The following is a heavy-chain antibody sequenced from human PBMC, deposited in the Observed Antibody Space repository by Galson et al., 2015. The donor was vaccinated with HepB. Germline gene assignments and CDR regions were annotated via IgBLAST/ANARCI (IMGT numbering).Heavy chain of an antibody. Sequence: SLRLSCAASGFTFSSYSMNWVRQAPGKGLEWVSYISSSSSTIYYADSVKGRFTIPRDNAKNSLYLQMNSLRDEDTAVYYCARDRDVLLWFGDQIDAFDIWGQGTMVTVSS. D-gene: IGHD3-10*01. CDR3: ARDRDVLLWFGDQIDAFDI. J-gene: IGHJ3*02. CDR2: ISSSSSTI. V-gene: IGHV3-48*02. CDR1: GFTFSSYS.